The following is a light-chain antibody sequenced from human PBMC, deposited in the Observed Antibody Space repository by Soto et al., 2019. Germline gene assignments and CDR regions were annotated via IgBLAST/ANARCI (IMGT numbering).Light chain of an antibody. CDR2: DAS. Sequence: DIQMTQSPSSLSASVGDRVTITCQASQDISNYLNWYQQKPGKAPKLLIYDASNLETGVPSRFSGSGSGTDLTLTISSLETEDFEVYYCQQSSNWYTFGQGTRLEIK. V-gene: IGKV1-33*01. J-gene: IGKJ5*01. CDR3: QQSSNWYT. CDR1: QDISNY.